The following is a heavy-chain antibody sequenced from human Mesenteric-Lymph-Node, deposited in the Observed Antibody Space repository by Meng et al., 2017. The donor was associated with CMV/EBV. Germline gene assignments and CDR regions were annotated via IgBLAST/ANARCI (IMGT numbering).Heavy chain of an antibody. Sequence: GKSLKISCAASGFTFSSYAMSWVRQAPGKGLQWVSAISGSGGSTYYADSVKGRFTLSRDNSKNTLYLQMNSLRAEDTAIYYCAKDHYGGSYYYYYAMDVWGQGTTVTVSS. D-gene: IGHD1-26*01. J-gene: IGHJ6*02. CDR1: GFTFSSYA. CDR3: AKDHYGGSYYYYYAMDV. CDR2: ISGSGGST. V-gene: IGHV3-23*01.